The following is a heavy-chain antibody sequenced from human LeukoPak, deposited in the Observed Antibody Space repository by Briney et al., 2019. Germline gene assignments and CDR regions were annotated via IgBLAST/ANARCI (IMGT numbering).Heavy chain of an antibody. Sequence: GGSLRLSCAASGFTFSSYSMNWVRQAPGKGLEWVSSISSSSSYIYYADSVKGRFTISRDNAKNSLYLHMNSLRAEDTAVYYCARDLKDRITGTTFDYWGQGTLVTVSS. V-gene: IGHV3-21*01. D-gene: IGHD1-7*01. CDR3: ARDLKDRITGTTFDY. J-gene: IGHJ4*02. CDR1: GFTFSSYS. CDR2: ISSSSSYI.